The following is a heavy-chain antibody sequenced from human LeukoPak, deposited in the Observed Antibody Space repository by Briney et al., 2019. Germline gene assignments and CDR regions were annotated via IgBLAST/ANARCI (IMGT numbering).Heavy chain of an antibody. J-gene: IGHJ3*01. V-gene: IGHV5-51*01. D-gene: IGHD5-24*01. CDR1: GYSFTGYW. CDR2: ICPGDSDT. CDR3: ARDRDGYNLDF. Sequence: GESLKISCKGSGYSFTGYWIGWVRQMPGKGLEWMGIICPGDSDTIYSPSFQGHVTISADKSSSTAYLEWSSLKASDTAMYYCARDRDGYNLDFWGQGTMVTVSS.